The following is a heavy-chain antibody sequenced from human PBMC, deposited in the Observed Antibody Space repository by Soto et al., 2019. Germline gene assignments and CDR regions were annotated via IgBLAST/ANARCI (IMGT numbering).Heavy chain of an antibody. CDR1: GGSISSYY. CDR2: IYYSGST. D-gene: IGHD3-10*01. J-gene: IGHJ6*02. Sequence: ASETLSLTCTVSGGSISSYYWSWIRQPPGKGLEWIGYIYYSGSTNYNPSLKSRVTISVDTSKNQFSLKLSSVTAADTAVYYCARDSMVRGDYYYYGMDVWGQGTTVTVSS. V-gene: IGHV4-59*01. CDR3: ARDSMVRGDYYYYGMDV.